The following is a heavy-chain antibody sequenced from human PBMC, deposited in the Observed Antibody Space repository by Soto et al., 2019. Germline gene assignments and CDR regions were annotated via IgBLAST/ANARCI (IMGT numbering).Heavy chain of an antibody. CDR1: GGTFSSYT. J-gene: IGHJ4*02. Sequence: QVQLVQSGAEVKKPGSSVKVSCKASGGTFSSYTISWVRQAPGQGLEWMGRIIPILGIANYAQKFQGRVTIPADKSTSTAYMELSSLRSEDTAVYYCARDHGPGYSYGYVGYWGQGTLVTVSS. CDR2: IIPILGIA. CDR3: ARDHGPGYSYGYVGY. D-gene: IGHD5-18*01. V-gene: IGHV1-69*08.